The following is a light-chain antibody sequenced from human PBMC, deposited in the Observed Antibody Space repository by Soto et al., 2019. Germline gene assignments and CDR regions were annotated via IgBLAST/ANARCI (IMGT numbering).Light chain of an antibody. CDR3: QQYESTPPT. V-gene: IGKV4-1*01. CDR1: QSVLYSSTNKNY. J-gene: IGKJ2*01. CDR2: WAS. Sequence: DIVMTQSPDSLAVSLGERATINCKSSQSVLYSSTNKNYLAWYQQRPGQPPKLLIYWASTRESGVPDRFSGSGSVTDFNLTITSLQAEDVEVYYCQQYESTPPTFGQGTKLEIK.